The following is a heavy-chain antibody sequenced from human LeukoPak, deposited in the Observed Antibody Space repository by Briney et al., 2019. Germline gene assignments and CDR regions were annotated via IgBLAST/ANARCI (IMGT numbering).Heavy chain of an antibody. CDR2: ISGSGGST. CDR1: GFTFSSYA. J-gene: IGHJ4*02. V-gene: IGHV3-23*01. Sequence: GGSLRLSCAASGFTFSSYAMSWVRQAPGKGLEWVSAISGSGGSTYYADSVKGRFTISRDNSKNTLYLQMNSLRAEGTAVYYCARTPSAGRYFDYWGQGTLVTVSS. CDR3: ARTPSAGRYFDY. D-gene: IGHD3-10*01.